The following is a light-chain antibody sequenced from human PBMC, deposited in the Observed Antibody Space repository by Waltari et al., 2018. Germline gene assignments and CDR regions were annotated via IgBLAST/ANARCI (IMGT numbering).Light chain of an antibody. CDR2: AAS. Sequence: VGDRVTIACRASEDIRNDLGWYQQKPGKAPRLLIFAASTLQSGVPSRFSGSGSGTDFTLTISSLQPEDFATYFCLQDYIFPLTFGGGTTVEI. J-gene: IGKJ4*01. CDR3: LQDYIFPLT. CDR1: EDIRND. V-gene: IGKV1-6*01.